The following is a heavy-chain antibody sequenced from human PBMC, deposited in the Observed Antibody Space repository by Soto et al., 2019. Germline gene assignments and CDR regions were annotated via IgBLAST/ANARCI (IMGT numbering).Heavy chain of an antibody. CDR3: ARKMCSRGSCYFDY. CDR2: IYYSGST. D-gene: IGHD2-15*01. CDR1: GGSISSYY. Sequence: PSETLSLTCTVSGGSISSYYWSWIRQPPGKGLEWIGYIYYSGSTNYNPSLKSRVTISVDTSKNQFSLKLSSVTAADTAVYYCARKMCSRGSCYFDYWGQGTLVTVSS. V-gene: IGHV4-59*01. J-gene: IGHJ4*02.